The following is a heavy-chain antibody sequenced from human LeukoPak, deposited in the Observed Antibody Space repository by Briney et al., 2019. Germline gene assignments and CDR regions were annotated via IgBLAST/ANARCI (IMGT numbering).Heavy chain of an antibody. D-gene: IGHD4-17*01. CDR3: ARDPGGVTTKTNWFDP. CDR1: GYTFTGYY. CDR2: INPNSGGT. J-gene: IGHJ5*02. Sequence: ASVKVSCKVSGYTFTGYYMHWVRQAPGQGLEWMGWINPNSGGTNYAQKFQGRVTMTRDTSISTAYMELSRLRSDDTAVYYCARDPGGVTTKTNWFDPWGQGTLVTVSS. V-gene: IGHV1-2*02.